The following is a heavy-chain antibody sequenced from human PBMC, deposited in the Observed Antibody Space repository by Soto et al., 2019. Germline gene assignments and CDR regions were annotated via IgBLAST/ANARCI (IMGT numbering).Heavy chain of an antibody. CDR1: GGTFSSYT. Sequence: GASVKVSCKASGGTFSSYTISWVRQAPGQGLEWMGRIIPILGIANYAQKFQGRVTITADKSTSTAYMELSSLRSEDTAVYYCARDISQRGYYDSSGPLPRDYWGQGTLVTVSS. CDR3: ARDISQRGYYDSSGPLPRDY. J-gene: IGHJ4*02. CDR2: IIPILGIA. V-gene: IGHV1-69*04. D-gene: IGHD3-22*01.